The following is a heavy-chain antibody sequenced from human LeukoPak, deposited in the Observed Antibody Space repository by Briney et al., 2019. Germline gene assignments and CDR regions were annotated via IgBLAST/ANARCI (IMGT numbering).Heavy chain of an antibody. V-gene: IGHV1-2*02. J-gene: IGHJ3*02. CDR2: INPNGGGT. D-gene: IGHD3-10*01. CDR1: GYTFTGYY. Sequence: GASVKVSCKASGYTFTGYYMHWVRQAPGQGLEWMGWINPNGGGTNYAQKFQGRVTMTRDTSISTAYMEMSRLRSDDTAVYYCAREGTTMVRGGGAFAIWGQGTMVTVSS. CDR3: AREGTTMVRGGGAFAI.